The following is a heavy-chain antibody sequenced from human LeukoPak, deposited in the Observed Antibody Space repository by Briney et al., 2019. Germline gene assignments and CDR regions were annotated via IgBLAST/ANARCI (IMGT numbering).Heavy chain of an antibody. J-gene: IGHJ4*02. CDR1: GGTFSSYA. CDR2: IIPILGIA. V-gene: IGHV1-69*04. Sequence: GASVKVSCKASGGTFSSYAISWVRQAPGQGPEWMGRIIPILGIANYAQKFQGRVTITADKSTSTAYMELSSLRSEDTAVYYCARGVRDDYVWGSYRYFDYWGQGTLVTVSS. CDR3: ARGVRDDYVWGSYRYFDY. D-gene: IGHD3-16*02.